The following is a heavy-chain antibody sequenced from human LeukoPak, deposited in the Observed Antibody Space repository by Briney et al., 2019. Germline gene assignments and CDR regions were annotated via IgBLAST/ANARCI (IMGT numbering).Heavy chain of an antibody. CDR2: VIPILGIA. Sequence: SVKVSCKASGGTFSSYAISWVRQAPGQGLEWMGRVIPILGIANYAQKFQGRVTITADRSTSTSYMEQISLRSEDTAVYYCATGPGEMATIGDYWGQGTLVTVSS. CDR1: GGTFSSYA. V-gene: IGHV1-69*04. D-gene: IGHD5-24*01. CDR3: ATGPGEMATIGDY. J-gene: IGHJ4*02.